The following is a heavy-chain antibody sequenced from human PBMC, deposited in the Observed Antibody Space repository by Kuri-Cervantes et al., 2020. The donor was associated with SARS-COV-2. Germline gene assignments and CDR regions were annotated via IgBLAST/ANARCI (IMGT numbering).Heavy chain of an antibody. CDR3: ARAPPPASPRGGMDV. Sequence: GGSLRLSCAASGFTFSDYYMSWIRQAPGKGLEWVSYISSSGSTIYYADSVKGRFTISRDNAKNSLYLQMSSLRAEDTAVYYCARAPPPASPRGGMDVWGQGTTVTVSS. D-gene: IGHD2-2*01. V-gene: IGHV3-11*04. CDR1: GFTFSDYY. CDR2: ISSSGSTI. J-gene: IGHJ6*02.